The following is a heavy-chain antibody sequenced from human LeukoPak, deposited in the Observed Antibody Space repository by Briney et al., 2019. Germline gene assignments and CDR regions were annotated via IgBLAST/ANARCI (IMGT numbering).Heavy chain of an antibody. CDR2: IYYSGST. D-gene: IGHD5-18*01. CDR3: ARHTGYSYGPGWGYYGMDV. CDR1: GGSFSGYY. Sequence: SETLSLTCAVYGGSFSGYYWSWIRQPPGKGLEWIGSIYYSGSTYYNPSLKSRVTISVDTSKNQFSLKLSSVTAADTAVYYCARHTGYSYGPGWGYYGMDVWGQGTTVTVSS. V-gene: IGHV4-39*01. J-gene: IGHJ6*02.